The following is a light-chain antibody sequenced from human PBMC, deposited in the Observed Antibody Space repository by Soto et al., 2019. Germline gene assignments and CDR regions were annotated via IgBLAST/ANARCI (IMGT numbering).Light chain of an antibody. Sequence: DTQMTQSTSSLSASVGDRVPITCRASKSISSYLNWYQQKPGKAPKLLIYAASSLQSGVPSRFSGSGSGTDFTLTISSLQPEDFATYYCQQSYSTPRTFGQGTKV. CDR1: KSISSY. CDR3: QQSYSTPRT. CDR2: AAS. V-gene: IGKV1-39*01. J-gene: IGKJ1*01.